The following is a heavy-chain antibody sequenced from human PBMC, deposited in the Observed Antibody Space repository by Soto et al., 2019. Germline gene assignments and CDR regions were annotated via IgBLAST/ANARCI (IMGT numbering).Heavy chain of an antibody. V-gene: IGHV3-72*01. CDR1: GVSFSDYY. CDR2: IKNKLNSYTV. D-gene: IGHD3-22*01. Sequence: QSGGSLRLSCAASGVSFSDYYMDWVRQAPGMGLEWVARIKNKLNSYTVEYAASLEGRFTISRDDSKNSVYLQMNSLKTEDMAVYCCARARRGYPPDEGGQGTLGTVSS. J-gene: IGHJ4*02. CDR3: ARARRGYPPDE.